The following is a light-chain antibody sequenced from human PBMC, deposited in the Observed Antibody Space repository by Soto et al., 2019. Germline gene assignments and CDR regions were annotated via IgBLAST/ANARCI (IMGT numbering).Light chain of an antibody. CDR3: HQYGSSPWT. CDR2: GAS. Sequence: EIVLTQSPGTLSLSPGERATLSCRDSQSVSSDYLAWYQQKPGQAPRLLIYGASSRATDFPDRFSGSGSGTDFTLTISSLEPEDFAVYYCHQYGSSPWTFGQGTKVEIK. CDR1: QSVSSDY. V-gene: IGKV3-20*01. J-gene: IGKJ1*01.